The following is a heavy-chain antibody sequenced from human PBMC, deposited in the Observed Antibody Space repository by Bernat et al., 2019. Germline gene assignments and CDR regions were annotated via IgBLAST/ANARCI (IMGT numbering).Heavy chain of an antibody. CDR2: INHSGST. Sequence: QVQLQQWGAGLLKPSETLSLTCAVYGGSFSGYYWSWIRQPPGKGLEWIGEINHSGSTNYNPSLKSRVTISVDTSKNQFSLKLSSVTAADTAVYYCARRGYYDSSGYYKYWGQGTLVTVSS. V-gene: IGHV4-34*01. CDR1: GGSFSGYY. J-gene: IGHJ4*02. CDR3: ARRGYYDSSGYYKY. D-gene: IGHD3-22*01.